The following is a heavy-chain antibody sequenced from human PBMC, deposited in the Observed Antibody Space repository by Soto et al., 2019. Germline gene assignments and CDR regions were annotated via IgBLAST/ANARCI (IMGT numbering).Heavy chain of an antibody. CDR3: AHSVFNLTPCLFNP. V-gene: IGHV2-5*02. CDR2: IYWDDDK. CDR1: GFSLSTSGVG. Sequence: ESGPTLVNPTQTLTLTCPFSGFSLSTSGVGVGWIRQPPGKALEWLALIYWDDDKRYSPSMKSRLTITKDTSKTPVDLEMTNIEPVDTAPYHFAHSVFNLTPCLFNPWGQGTLVTVSS. D-gene: IGHD3-16*01. J-gene: IGHJ5*02.